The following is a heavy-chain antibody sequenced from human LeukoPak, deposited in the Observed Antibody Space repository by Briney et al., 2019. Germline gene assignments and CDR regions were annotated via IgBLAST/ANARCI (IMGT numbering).Heavy chain of an antibody. Sequence: ASVKVSCKASGYTFTGYYMHWVRQAPGQGLEWMGRINPNSGGTNYAQKFQGRVTMTRDTSISTAYMELSRLRSADTAVYYCARDSDTYDYIWGSHRFDYWGQGTLVTVSS. CDR2: INPNSGGT. D-gene: IGHD3-16*02. V-gene: IGHV1-2*06. CDR1: GYTFTGYY. CDR3: ARDSDTYDYIWGSHRFDY. J-gene: IGHJ4*02.